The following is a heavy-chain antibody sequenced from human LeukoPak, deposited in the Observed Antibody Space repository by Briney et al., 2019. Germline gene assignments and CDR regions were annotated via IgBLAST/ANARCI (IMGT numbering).Heavy chain of an antibody. CDR2: IKQDGSEK. CDR1: GYTFNNYW. CDR3: ARGGSHSWFDS. J-gene: IGHJ5*01. Sequence: PGGSLRLSCAASGYTFNNYWMNWVRQAPGKGLEWVVAIKQDGSEKYYVDSVKGRFTISRDNAKNSLYLQMNSLRAEDTAVYYCARGGSHSWFDSWGQGTPVTVSS. V-gene: IGHV3-7*01.